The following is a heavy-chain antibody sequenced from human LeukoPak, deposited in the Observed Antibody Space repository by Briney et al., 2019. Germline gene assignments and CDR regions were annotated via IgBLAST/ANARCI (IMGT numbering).Heavy chain of an antibody. V-gene: IGHV3-20*04. CDR3: ARDGDSGSYYGDDAFDI. Sequence: GGSLRLSCAASGFTFDDYGMSWVRQAPGKGLEWVSGINWNGGSTGYADSVKGRFTISRDNARNSLYLQMNSLRAEDTALYYCARDGDSGSYYGDDAFDIWGQGTMVTVSS. D-gene: IGHD1-26*01. CDR2: INWNGGST. J-gene: IGHJ3*02. CDR1: GFTFDDYG.